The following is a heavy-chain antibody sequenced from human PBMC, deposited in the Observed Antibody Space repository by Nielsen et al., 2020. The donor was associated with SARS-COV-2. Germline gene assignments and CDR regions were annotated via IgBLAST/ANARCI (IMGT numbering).Heavy chain of an antibody. CDR1: GYTFTGYY. CDR2: IIPILGIA. V-gene: IGHV1-69*04. CDR3: ARGLTVTTHRNYYYYGMDV. J-gene: IGHJ6*02. Sequence: SVKVSCKASGYTFTGYYIHWMRQAPGQGLEWMGRIIPILGIANYAQKFQGRVTITADKSTSTAYMELSSLRSEDTAVYYCARGLTVTTHRNYYYYGMDVWGQGTTVTVSS. D-gene: IGHD4-11*01.